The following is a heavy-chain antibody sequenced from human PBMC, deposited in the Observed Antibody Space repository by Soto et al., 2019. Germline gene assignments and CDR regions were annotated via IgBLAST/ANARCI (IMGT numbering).Heavy chain of an antibody. D-gene: IGHD6-13*01. V-gene: IGHV3-7*01. Sequence: EVQLVESGGGLVQPGGSLRLSCAASGFTFSRNWMSWVRQAPGKGLEWVANIKQDGSEENYADSVKGRFTISRDNGKTSVYLQMNSLRAEDTAVYCCARDRGVLGSSWYGSLDYWGEGILVTVSS. CDR1: GFTFSRNW. J-gene: IGHJ4*02. CDR2: IKQDGSEE. CDR3: ARDRGVLGSSWYGSLDY.